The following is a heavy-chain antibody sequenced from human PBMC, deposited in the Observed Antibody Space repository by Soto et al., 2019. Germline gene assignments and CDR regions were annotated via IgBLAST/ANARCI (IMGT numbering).Heavy chain of an antibody. D-gene: IGHD4-17*01. CDR2: MVVGSGRT. CDR3: AACPLDYGDRVDVCDV. J-gene: IGHJ3*01. CDR1: GFSFDTSA. V-gene: IGHV1-58*02. Sequence: ASVKVSCKASGFSFDTSAMQWVRQARGQRLEWMGWMVVGSGRTNNAQKFQERLSITRDKSTSTAYMELSSLRSEDTAVYYCAACPLDYGDRVDVCDVWGQGTLVTVSS.